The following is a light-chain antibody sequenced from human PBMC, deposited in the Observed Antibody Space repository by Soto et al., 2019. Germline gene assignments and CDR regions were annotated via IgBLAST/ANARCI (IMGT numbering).Light chain of an antibody. CDR2: AAS. J-gene: IGKJ5*01. Sequence: DIQMTQSPSSLSASVGDRVTITCRASQSISSYLNWYQQKPGKAPKLLIYAASSLQSGVPSRFSGSGSGTDFTLIISSVQPEDFATYYCQQLNTYPITFGQGTRLEIK. CDR1: QSISSY. CDR3: QQLNTYPIT. V-gene: IGKV1-39*01.